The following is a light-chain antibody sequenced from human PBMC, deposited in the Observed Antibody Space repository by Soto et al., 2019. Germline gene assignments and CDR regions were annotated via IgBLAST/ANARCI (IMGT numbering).Light chain of an antibody. CDR3: QQYNNWPPRIT. Sequence: EIVMTQSPATLSVSPGERATLSCRASQSVSSNLAWYQQKPGQAPRLLIYGASIRATGIPARFSGSGSGTEFTLTISSLQSEDFVVYYCQQYNNWPPRITFGQGTRLEIK. CDR2: GAS. J-gene: IGKJ5*01. V-gene: IGKV3D-15*01. CDR1: QSVSSN.